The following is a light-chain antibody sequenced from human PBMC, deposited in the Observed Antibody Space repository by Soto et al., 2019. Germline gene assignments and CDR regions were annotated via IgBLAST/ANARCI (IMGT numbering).Light chain of an antibody. Sequence: IQMTQSPSTLSASVGDRVTITCRASQSISSWLAWYQQKPGKAPKLLIYDGSTLESGAPSRFSGSGSGTEFTRTISSLQPEDLATECCQRHRTCMWSFGQGTKVAIK. CDR2: DGS. CDR1: QSISSW. CDR3: QRHRTCMWS. J-gene: IGKJ1*01. V-gene: IGKV1-5*01.